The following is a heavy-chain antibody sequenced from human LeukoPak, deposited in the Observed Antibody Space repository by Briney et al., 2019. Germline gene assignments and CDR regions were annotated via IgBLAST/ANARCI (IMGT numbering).Heavy chain of an antibody. CDR3: ARERSTAAMDPYNWFDP. CDR1: GGTFSSYA. J-gene: IGHJ5*02. V-gene: IGHV1-69*05. D-gene: IGHD5-18*01. Sequence: AASVKVSCKASGGTFSSYAVSWVRQAPGQGLEWMGGIIPIFGTANYAQKFQGRVTITTDESTSTAYMELSSLRSEGTAVYYCARERSTAAMDPYNWFDPWGQGTLVTVSS. CDR2: IIPIFGTA.